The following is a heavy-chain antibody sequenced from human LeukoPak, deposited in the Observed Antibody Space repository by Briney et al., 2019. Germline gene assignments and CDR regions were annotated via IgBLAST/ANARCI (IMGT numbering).Heavy chain of an antibody. CDR2: MREDGTKI. J-gene: IGHJ4*02. CDR1: GFPFDVQT. CDR3: ARGGATRGRFEN. D-gene: IGHD1-26*01. V-gene: IGHV3-7*01. Sequence: GGSLRLSCAASGFPFDVQTMSWVRQAPGKGLDWVASMREDGTKIYYVDSVKGRFTISRDNPKNSLYLQMNSLRAEDTAVYYCARGGATRGRFENWGQGTLVTVPS.